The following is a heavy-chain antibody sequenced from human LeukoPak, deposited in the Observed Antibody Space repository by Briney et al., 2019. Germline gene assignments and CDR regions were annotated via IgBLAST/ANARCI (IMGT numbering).Heavy chain of an antibody. CDR2: IIPIFGTA. J-gene: IGHJ3*02. CDR3: ARELAAAGVDAFDI. CDR1: GGTSSSYA. D-gene: IGHD6-13*01. V-gene: IGHV1-69*06. Sequence: SAKVSCKLSGGTSSSYAVSSVRLAPCQGLEWMGGIIPIFGTANYAQKFQGRVTITADKSTSTAYMELSSLRSEDTAVYYCARELAAAGVDAFDIWGQGTMVTVSS.